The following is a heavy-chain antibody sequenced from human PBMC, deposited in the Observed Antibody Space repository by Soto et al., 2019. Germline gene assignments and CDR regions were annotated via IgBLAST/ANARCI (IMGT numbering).Heavy chain of an antibody. V-gene: IGHV3-23*01. Sequence: EVQLLESGGGLVQPGGSLRLSCAASGFTFSSYAMSWVRQAPGKGLEWVSAISGSGGSTYYADSVKGRFTISRDNSKNPLYLQRNSPRAEDTAVYYCAKGGVAPAAQYYYSYSVDVWGKGTTVTVSS. CDR3: AKGGVAPAAQYYYSYSVDV. D-gene: IGHD2-2*01. J-gene: IGHJ6*03. CDR1: GFTFSSYA. CDR2: ISGSGGST.